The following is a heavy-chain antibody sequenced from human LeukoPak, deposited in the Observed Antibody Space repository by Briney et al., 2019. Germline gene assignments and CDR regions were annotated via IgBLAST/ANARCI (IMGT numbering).Heavy chain of an antibody. D-gene: IGHD4-17*01. J-gene: IGHJ6*03. CDR3: AAGMTTVTTIVYYYMDV. V-gene: IGHV4-59*01. CDR2: IYYSGST. CDR1: GGSISSYY. Sequence: PSETLSLTCTVSGGSISSYYWSWIRQPPGKGLEWIGYIYYSGSTNYNPSLKSRVTISVDPSKNQFSLKLSSVTAADTAVYYCAAGMTTVTTIVYYYMDVWGKGTTVTISS.